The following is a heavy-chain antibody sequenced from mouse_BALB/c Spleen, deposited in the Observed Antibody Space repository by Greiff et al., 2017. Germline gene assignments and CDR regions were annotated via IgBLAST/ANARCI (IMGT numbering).Heavy chain of an antibody. D-gene: IGHD4-1*01. Sequence: EVKVVESGGGLVKPGGSLKLSCAASGFTFSDYYMYWVRQTPEKRLEWVATISDGGSYTYYPDSVKGRFTISRDNAKNNLYLQMSSLKSEDTAMYYCAREELGRGFAYWGQGTLVTVSA. CDR1: GFTFSDYY. J-gene: IGHJ3*01. CDR2: ISDGGSYT. CDR3: AREELGRGFAY. V-gene: IGHV5-4*02.